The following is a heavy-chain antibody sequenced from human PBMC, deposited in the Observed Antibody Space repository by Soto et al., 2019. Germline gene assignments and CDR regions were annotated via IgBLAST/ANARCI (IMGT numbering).Heavy chain of an antibody. D-gene: IGHD4-4*01. CDR1: GFPFSDHG. Sequence: QVQLVESGGGVVQPGTSLRLSCAASGFPFSDHGMHWVRQSPGRGLEWVAFIWYDENKKNYADSVKGRFTISRDNSKNTIYLQMNSLRAEDTAVYYCASDDSRASPFDYWGQGTLVTVAS. V-gene: IGHV3-33*01. J-gene: IGHJ4*01. CDR3: ASDDSRASPFDY. CDR2: IWYDENKK.